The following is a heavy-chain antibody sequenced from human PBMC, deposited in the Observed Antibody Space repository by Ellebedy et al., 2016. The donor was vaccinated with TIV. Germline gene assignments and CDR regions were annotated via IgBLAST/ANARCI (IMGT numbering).Heavy chain of an antibody. J-gene: IGHJ4*02. CDR3: ARDGGNGWYYSDY. D-gene: IGHD6-19*01. V-gene: IGHV3-48*04. CDR1: GFTLSSYS. Sequence: GGSLRLSXAASGFTLSSYSMIWVRQAPGKGLECVSYLSSSGGTIYYGDSVKGRFTISRDNAKNSLYLQLNSLSAEDTAVYYCARDGGNGWYYSDYWGQGTLVTVSS. CDR2: LSSSGGTI.